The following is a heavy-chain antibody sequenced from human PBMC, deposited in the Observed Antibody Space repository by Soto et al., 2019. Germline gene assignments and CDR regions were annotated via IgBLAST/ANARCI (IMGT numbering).Heavy chain of an antibody. Sequence: QVHLLLQSGAEVKKPGSSVKVSCKASGGTPSNSAISWVRQAPGQGLEWMGGIIPVFGLVKYAQNFQGRDTITADESTNTAYMELSSLRPEDTAVYYCAGGRIVVVGSRAYYGMDVWGQGTTVTVSS. V-gene: IGHV1-69*01. D-gene: IGHD3-22*01. CDR3: AGGRIVVVGSRAYYGMDV. J-gene: IGHJ6*02. CDR2: IIPVFGLV. CDR1: GGTPSNSA.